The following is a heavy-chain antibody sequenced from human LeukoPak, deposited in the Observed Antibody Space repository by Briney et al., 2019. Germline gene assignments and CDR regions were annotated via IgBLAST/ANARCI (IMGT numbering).Heavy chain of an antibody. Sequence: PGGSLRLSCAASGFTVSSNYMSWVRQAPGKGLEWVSVIYSGGSTYYADSAKGRFTISRHNSKNTLYLQMNSLREEDTAVYYCALTTTRDFWSGYYTGLFDYWGQGTLVTVSS. V-gene: IGHV3-53*04. J-gene: IGHJ4*02. CDR2: IYSGGST. CDR3: ALTTTRDFWSGYYTGLFDY. D-gene: IGHD3-3*01. CDR1: GFTVSSNY.